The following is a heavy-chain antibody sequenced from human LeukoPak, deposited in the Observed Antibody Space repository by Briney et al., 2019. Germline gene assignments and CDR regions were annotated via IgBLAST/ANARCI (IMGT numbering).Heavy chain of an antibody. CDR2: IKQDGSEK. CDR3: AKAGGGQLLYYMDV. Sequence: GGSLRLSCAASGFTFSSYWMSWVRQAPGKGLEWVANIKQDGSEKYYADSVKGRFTISRDKSKNTLYLQMNSLRAEDTAVYYCAKAGGGQLLYYMDVWGKGTTVTVSS. J-gene: IGHJ6*03. CDR1: GFTFSSYW. D-gene: IGHD2-2*01. V-gene: IGHV3-7*01.